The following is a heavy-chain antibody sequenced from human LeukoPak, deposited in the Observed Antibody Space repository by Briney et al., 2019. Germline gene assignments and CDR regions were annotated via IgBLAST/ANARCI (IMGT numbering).Heavy chain of an antibody. Sequence: TSETLSLTCAVYGGSFSGYYWSWIRQPPGKGLEWIGEINHSGSTNYNPSLKSRVTISVDTSKKQLSLKLSSVTDAATAVYYCARGRSYVVVPAAMYAFDIWGQGTMVTVSS. CDR2: INHSGST. CDR1: GGSFSGYY. D-gene: IGHD2-2*01. J-gene: IGHJ3*02. CDR3: ARGRSYVVVPAAMYAFDI. V-gene: IGHV4-34*01.